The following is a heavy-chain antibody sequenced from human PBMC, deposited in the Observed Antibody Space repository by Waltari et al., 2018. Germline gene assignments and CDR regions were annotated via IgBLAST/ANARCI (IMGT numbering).Heavy chain of an antibody. CDR3: AKSTGSYYEVFDY. Sequence: EVRLVESGGGLVQPGGSLTRSWSASGFPFSNSRMSWVLQAPGKGLECVSTISGSGGTTFYADSVKGRFTMSKDNSKNTLFLQMNSLRFDDTAEYYCAKSTGSYYEVFDYWGRGTLVTVSS. V-gene: IGHV3-23*04. J-gene: IGHJ4*02. D-gene: IGHD1-26*01. CDR1: GFPFSNSR. CDR2: ISGSGGTT.